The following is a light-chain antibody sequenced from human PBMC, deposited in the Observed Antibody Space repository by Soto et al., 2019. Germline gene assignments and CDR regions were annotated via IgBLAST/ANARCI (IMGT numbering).Light chain of an antibody. CDR2: GAS. CDR3: QQYGNLPLT. Sequence: EIVLTQSPGILSLSPGERATLSCRASQRVSSTYLAWHQQKPGQAPRLVIYGASSRATGIPDRFSGSGSGTDFTLTISRLEPEDFAVYYCQQYGNLPLTFGGGTKVEVK. J-gene: IGKJ4*01. V-gene: IGKV3-20*01. CDR1: QRVSSTY.